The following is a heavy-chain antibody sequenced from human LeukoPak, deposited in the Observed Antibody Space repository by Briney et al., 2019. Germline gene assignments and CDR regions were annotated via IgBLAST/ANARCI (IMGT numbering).Heavy chain of an antibody. V-gene: IGHV4-4*08. J-gene: IGHJ3*01. D-gene: IGHD1-26*01. CDR1: GGSISNYY. CDR3: AHFKGGSFDF. Sequence: SETLSLTCTVSGGSISNYYWSWIRPPAGKGLEWIGYIFSSGSTNYNPSLKSRVTISVDTSKNQFSLKLTSVTAADTAVYYCAHFKGGSFDFWGQGTMVTVSS. CDR2: IFSSGST.